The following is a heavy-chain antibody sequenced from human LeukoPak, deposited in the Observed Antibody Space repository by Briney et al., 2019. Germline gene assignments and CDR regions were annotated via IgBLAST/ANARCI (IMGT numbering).Heavy chain of an antibody. CDR1: GYTFTSYA. CDR2: INAGNGNT. D-gene: IGHD3-22*01. V-gene: IGHV1-3*01. J-gene: IGHJ4*02. CDR3: ARGVGTMIVGAGGY. Sequence: ASVKVSCKASGYTFTSYAMHWVRQAPGQRLEWMGWINAGNGNTKYSQKFQGRVTITRDTSASTAYMELSSLRSEDTAVYYCARGVGTMIVGAGGYWGQGTLVTVSS.